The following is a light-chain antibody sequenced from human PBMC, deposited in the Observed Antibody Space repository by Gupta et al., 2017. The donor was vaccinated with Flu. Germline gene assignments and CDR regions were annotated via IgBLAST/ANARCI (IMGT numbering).Light chain of an antibody. CDR3: AVWDDSLTGYA. Sequence: QSVLTQQPSASGTPGQWVTISCSGSSSNIGTYAVSWYQQLPGTAPNLLIYNDGQRPSGVPDRFSGSKSGAAASLAISGLQSEDEADYYCAVWDDSLTGYAFGSGTKVTVL. CDR2: NDG. V-gene: IGLV1-44*01. J-gene: IGLJ1*01. CDR1: SSNIGTYA.